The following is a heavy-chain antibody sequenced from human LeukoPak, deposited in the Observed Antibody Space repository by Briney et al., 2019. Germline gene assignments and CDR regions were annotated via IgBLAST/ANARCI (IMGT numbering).Heavy chain of an antibody. V-gene: IGHV3-48*01. CDR2: ISSSNSAI. CDR3: AKDRIFST. Sequence: PGGSLRLSCAASGFTFSSYSMNWVRQAPGEGLEWVSYISSSNSAIYYADSVKGRFTISRDNSKNTLYLQMNSLRAEDTAVYYCAKDRIFSTWGQGTLVTVSS. CDR1: GFTFSSYS. D-gene: IGHD3-9*01. J-gene: IGHJ4*02.